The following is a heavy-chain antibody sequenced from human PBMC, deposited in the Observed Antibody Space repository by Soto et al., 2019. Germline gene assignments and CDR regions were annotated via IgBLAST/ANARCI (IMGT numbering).Heavy chain of an antibody. D-gene: IGHD2-15*01. CDR3: AVCSGGSCSNDAFDI. CDR1: GFIFGNYA. V-gene: IGHV3-49*05. Sequence: QLVESGGGLVKPGRSLRLSCTASGFIFGNYAMSWFRRAPGKGLEWIGFIRSKTYGETTEFAAPVKGTFTISRDDSKGIVYLQMDSLKTEDTALYYCAVCSGGSCSNDAFDIWGQGTMVTVSS. CDR2: IRSKTYGETT. J-gene: IGHJ3*02.